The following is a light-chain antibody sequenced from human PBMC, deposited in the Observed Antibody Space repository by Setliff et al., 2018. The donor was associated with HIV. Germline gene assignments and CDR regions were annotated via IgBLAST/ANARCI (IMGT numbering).Light chain of an antibody. V-gene: IGLV1-44*01. CDR2: RDN. Sequence: QSALTQPPSASGTPGQRVTISCSGSSSNIGSNTVDWYQQLPGTAPKLLMYRDNQRPSGVPDRFSGSKAGTSASLVISGLQSEDEADYYCATWDDSLKVIFGGGTKVTVL. CDR1: SSNIGSNT. J-gene: IGLJ2*01. CDR3: ATWDDSLKVI.